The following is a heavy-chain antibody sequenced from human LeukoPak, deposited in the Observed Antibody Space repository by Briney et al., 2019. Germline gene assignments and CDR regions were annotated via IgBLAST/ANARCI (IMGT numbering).Heavy chain of an antibody. CDR3: ARVRTMYSSSGDAFDI. Sequence: GRSLRLSCAASGFTFSSYWMHWVRQAPGKGLVWVSRINTDGSSTSYADSVKGRFTISRDNAKNTLYLQMNSLRAEDTAVYYCARVRTMYSSSGDAFDIWGQGTMVTVSS. J-gene: IGHJ3*02. CDR1: GFTFSSYW. CDR2: INTDGSST. D-gene: IGHD6-6*01. V-gene: IGHV3-74*01.